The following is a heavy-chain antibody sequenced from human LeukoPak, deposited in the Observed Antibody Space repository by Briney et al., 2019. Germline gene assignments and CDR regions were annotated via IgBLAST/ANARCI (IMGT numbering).Heavy chain of an antibody. J-gene: IGHJ3*02. CDR1: GFTFSSYG. D-gene: IGHD3-22*01. V-gene: IGHV3-30*18. CDR3: AKGRGITMIGDAFDI. Sequence: PGGSLRLSCAASGFTFSSYGMHWVRQAPGKGLEWVAVISYDGSNKYYEDSVNGRFTISRDNSKNTLDLQMNSLRAEDTAVYYCAKGRGITMIGDAFDIWGQGTKVTVSS. CDR2: ISYDGSNK.